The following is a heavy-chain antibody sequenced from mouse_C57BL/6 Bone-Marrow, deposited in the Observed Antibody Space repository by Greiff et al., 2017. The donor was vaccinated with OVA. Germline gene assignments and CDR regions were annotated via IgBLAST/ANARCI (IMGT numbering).Heavy chain of an antibody. J-gene: IGHJ2*01. CDR3: ARWGRNYFDY. CDR1: GYTFTSYW. CDR2: IIPSSGYT. V-gene: IGHV1-7*01. Sequence: QVHVKQSGAELATPGASVKLSCKASGYTFTSYWMPWVKQRPGQGLEWIGYIIPSSGYTKYTQQFKDKATLTADKSSSTAYIQLSSLTYEDSAVYYCARWGRNYFDYWGQGTTLTVSS.